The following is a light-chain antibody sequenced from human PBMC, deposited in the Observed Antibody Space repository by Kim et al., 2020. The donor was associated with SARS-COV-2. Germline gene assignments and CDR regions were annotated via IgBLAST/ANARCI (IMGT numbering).Light chain of an antibody. J-gene: IGLJ3*02. CDR1: SSNIGRSA. V-gene: IGLV1-44*01. CDR3: AAWDDSLSGHL. Sequence: QSVLTQPPSTSGTPGQRVTISCSGSSSNIGRSAVHWFQQLPGTAPKLLIYATDKRPSGVPARFSGSKSGTSASLAISGLQSEDEADYYCAAWDDSLSGHLFGGGTKLTVL. CDR2: ATD.